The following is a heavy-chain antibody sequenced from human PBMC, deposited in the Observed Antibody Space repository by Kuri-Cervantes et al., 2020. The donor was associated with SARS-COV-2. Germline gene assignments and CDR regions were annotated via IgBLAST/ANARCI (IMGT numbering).Heavy chain of an antibody. Sequence: SETLSLTCTVSGDSISSGNYYWSWIRQTAGKGLEWIGRINASGSTNYNPSLKSRVTISVDTSKNQFSLKLSSVTAADTAVYYCARAGEDDYSNYVDWFDPWGQGTLVTVSS. CDR2: INASGST. CDR1: GDSISSGNYY. J-gene: IGHJ5*02. V-gene: IGHV4-61*02. D-gene: IGHD4-11*01. CDR3: ARAGEDDYSNYVDWFDP.